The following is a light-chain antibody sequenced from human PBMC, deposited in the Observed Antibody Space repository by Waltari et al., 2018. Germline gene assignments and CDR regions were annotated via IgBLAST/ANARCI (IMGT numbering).Light chain of an antibody. V-gene: IGKV3-11*01. Sequence: EIVLTQSPATLSLSPGDTATLSCRASQSVGSYLAWYQPKPGQPPRLLIYDASTRATGVPARFRGSGSGTEFTLTMSSLEAEAFAVYYCQQRSNWTPHTFGQGARLEIK. CDR3: QQRSNWTPHT. CDR2: DAS. J-gene: IGKJ2*01. CDR1: QSVGSY.